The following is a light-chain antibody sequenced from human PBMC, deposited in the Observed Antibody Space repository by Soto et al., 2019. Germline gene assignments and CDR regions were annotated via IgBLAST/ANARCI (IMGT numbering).Light chain of an antibody. CDR3: LQGTHWPYT. V-gene: IGKV2-30*02. CDR2: QLS. Sequence: DVVLTQSPLSLPVTPGQPASISCRSSQSLVHSDGTTYLNWFQQRPGQSPRRLIYQLSKRDSGVPDRFSGSGSGADFTLQISRVEAEDVGVYYCLQGTHWPYTFGQGTKLEIK. J-gene: IGKJ2*01. CDR1: QSLVHSDGTTY.